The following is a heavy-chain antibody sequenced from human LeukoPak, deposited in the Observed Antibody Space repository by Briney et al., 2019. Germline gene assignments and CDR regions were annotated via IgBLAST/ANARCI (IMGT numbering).Heavy chain of an antibody. CDR3: AGARGSCMTN. CDR2: IYSDDST. J-gene: IGHJ4*02. V-gene: IGHV3-66*01. Sequence: GGSLRLSCAASGFTVSNSYMSWVRQAPGKGLECVSVIYSDDSTHYAGSVKGRFTISRDNSKNTLYLQMNSLRGEDTAVYYCAGARGSCMTNWGQGTLVTVSS. D-gene: IGHD1-26*01. CDR1: GFTVSNSY.